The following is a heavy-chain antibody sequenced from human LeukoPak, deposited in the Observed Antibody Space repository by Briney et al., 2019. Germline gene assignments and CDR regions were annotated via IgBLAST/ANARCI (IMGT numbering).Heavy chain of an antibody. CDR1: GFTFDDYT. Sequence: GRSLRLSCAASGFTFDDYTMHWVRQAAGKGLEWVSLISWDGGTTYYADSVKGRFTISRDNSKNSLYLQMNSLRTEDTALYYCAKDIGSTHWGLTAWDFWGQGTLVTVSS. CDR3: AKDIGSTHWGLTAWDF. J-gene: IGHJ4*02. V-gene: IGHV3-43*01. CDR2: ISWDGGTT. D-gene: IGHD7-27*01.